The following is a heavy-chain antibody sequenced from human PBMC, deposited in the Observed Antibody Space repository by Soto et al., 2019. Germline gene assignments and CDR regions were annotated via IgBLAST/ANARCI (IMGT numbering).Heavy chain of an antibody. Sequence: SETLSLTCVVSGGPVSGDDLYWSWIRHLPGKGLEWIANVYHTGTTYYNPSLKSRVSMSVETSQNQFSLILASVTAADTAVYYCARALVTDYNSRDYHYYLAMDVWGQGTSV. D-gene: IGHD3-22*01. CDR1: GGPVSGDDLY. J-gene: IGHJ6*02. CDR2: VYHTGTT. V-gene: IGHV4-31*02. CDR3: ARALVTDYNSRDYHYYLAMDV.